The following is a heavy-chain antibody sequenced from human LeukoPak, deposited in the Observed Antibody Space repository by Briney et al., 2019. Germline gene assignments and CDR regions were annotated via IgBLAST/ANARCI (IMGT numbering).Heavy chain of an antibody. CDR3: ARGYSPTLRTTGNDY. J-gene: IGHJ4*02. V-gene: IGHV1-8*01. Sequence: GASVKVSCKASGYTFTSHGINWVRQATGQGLEWMGWMNPNSGNTGYAQKFQGRVTMTRDTSINTAYLELYSLRSEDTAVYYCARGYSPTLRTTGNDYWGQGTLVTVSS. CDR2: MNPNSGNT. D-gene: IGHD1-1*01. CDR1: GYTFTSHG.